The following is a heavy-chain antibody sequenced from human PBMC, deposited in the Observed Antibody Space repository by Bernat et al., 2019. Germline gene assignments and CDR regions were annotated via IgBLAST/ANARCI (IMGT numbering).Heavy chain of an antibody. V-gene: IGHV3-23*04. CDR3: AAFLGVATTGVGLNAFDI. D-gene: IGHD5-12*01. Sequence: EVQLVESGGGLVQPGGSLRLSCAASGFTFSSYAMSWVRQAPGKGLEWVSAISGSGGSTYYADSVKGRFTISRDNSKNTLYLQMNSLRSEDTAAYYCAAFLGVATTGVGLNAFDIWGQGTMVTVSS. CDR2: ISGSGGST. CDR1: GFTFSSYA. J-gene: IGHJ3*02.